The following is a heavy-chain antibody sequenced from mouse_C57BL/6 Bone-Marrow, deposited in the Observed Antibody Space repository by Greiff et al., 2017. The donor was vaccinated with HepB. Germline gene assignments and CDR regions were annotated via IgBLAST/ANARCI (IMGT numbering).Heavy chain of an antibody. V-gene: IGHV3-6*01. D-gene: IGHD2-4*01. CDR3: ARALYYDYDCYFDY. Sequence: EVKLVESGPGLVKPSQSLSLTCSVTGYSITSGYYWNWIRQFPGNKLEWMGYISYDGSNNYNPSLKNRISITRDTSKNQFFLKLNSVTTEDTATYYCARALYYDYDCYFDYWGQGTTLTVSS. CDR1: GYSITSGYY. CDR2: ISYDGSN. J-gene: IGHJ2*01.